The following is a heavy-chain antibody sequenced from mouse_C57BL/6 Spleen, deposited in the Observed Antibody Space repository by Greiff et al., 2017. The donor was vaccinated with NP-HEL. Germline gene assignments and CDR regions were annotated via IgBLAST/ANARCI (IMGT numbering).Heavy chain of an antibody. CDR1: GYTFTSYW. Sequence: QVHVKQSGAELAKPGASVKLSCKASGYTFTSYWMHWVKQRPGQGLEWIGYINPSSGYTKYNQKFKDKATLTADKSSSTAYMQLSSRTYEDSAVYYCAREVTHAMDYWGQGTSVTVSS. CDR2: INPSSGYT. D-gene: IGHD2-2*01. V-gene: IGHV1-7*01. CDR3: AREVTHAMDY. J-gene: IGHJ4*01.